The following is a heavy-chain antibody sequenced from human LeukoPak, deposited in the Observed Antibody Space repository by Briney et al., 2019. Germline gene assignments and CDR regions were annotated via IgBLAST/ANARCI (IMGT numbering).Heavy chain of an antibody. CDR2: IMDCDVKS. Sequence: GGSLRLSRGPSGLTLSSYGMSRVRPAPGKRLEWVSTIMDCDVKSYYADGVKGQFTSSRDDSKNTVYLQMNSRRAGDMAVYSCAKYTSGTSYRGLDQWGQGSLVTVCS. CDR3: AKYTSGTSYRGLDQ. D-gene: IGHD5-12*01. J-gene: IGHJ4*02. V-gene: IGHV3-23*01. CDR1: GLTLSSYG.